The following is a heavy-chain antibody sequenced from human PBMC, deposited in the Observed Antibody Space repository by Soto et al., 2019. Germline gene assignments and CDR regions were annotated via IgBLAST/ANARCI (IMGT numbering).Heavy chain of an antibody. J-gene: IGHJ5*02. CDR2: IYYTGST. V-gene: IGHV4-39*01. CDR1: GGSISRSTYY. D-gene: IGHD2-2*02. Sequence: ASETLSLTCTVSGGSISRSTYYWGWIRHPPGKGLEWIGSIYYTGSTYYRPSLKSRVTISVDTSKNQFSLKLSSVTAADTAVYYCARQVPAAIRLGWFDPWGQGTLVTVSS. CDR3: ARQVPAAIRLGWFDP.